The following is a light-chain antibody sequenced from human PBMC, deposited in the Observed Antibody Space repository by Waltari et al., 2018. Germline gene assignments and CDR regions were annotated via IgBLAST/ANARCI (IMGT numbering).Light chain of an antibody. CDR1: NSNVGGSS. CDR2: NGD. J-gene: IGLJ3*02. Sequence: QSVLTQPPSASGTPGQRVTISCSGSNSNVGGSSLNWYQQLPGTAPKLLIYNGDQRPSGVPDRFSGSKSATSASLAISDLQSEGEADYYCAAWDDRLKGWVFGGGTKVTVL. CDR3: AAWDDRLKGWV. V-gene: IGLV1-44*01.